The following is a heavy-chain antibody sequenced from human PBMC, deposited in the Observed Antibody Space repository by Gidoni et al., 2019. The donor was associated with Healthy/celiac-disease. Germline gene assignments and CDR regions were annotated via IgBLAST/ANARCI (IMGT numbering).Heavy chain of an antibody. J-gene: IGHJ4*02. CDR3: ARVRSGSYYPFDY. CDR2: IYYSGST. D-gene: IGHD3-10*01. CDR1: VGSISSGGYY. V-gene: IGHV4-31*03. Sequence: QVQLQESGPGLVKPSQTLSLTCTVSVGSISSGGYYWSWIRQHPGKGLEWIGYIYYSGSTYYNPSLKSRVTISVDTSKNQFSLKRSSVTAADTAVYYCARVRSGSYYPFDYWGQGTLVTVSS.